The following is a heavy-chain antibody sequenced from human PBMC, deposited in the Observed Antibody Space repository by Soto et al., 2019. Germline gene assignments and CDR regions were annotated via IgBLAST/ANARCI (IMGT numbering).Heavy chain of an antibody. D-gene: IGHD2-2*01. CDR2: INHSGST. Sequence: SETLSLTCAVYGGSFSGYYWSWIRQPPGKGLEWIGEINHSGSTNYNPSLKSRVTISVDTSKNQFSLKLSSVTAADTAVYYCASSDPAIVVVPAATRDGVYYFDYWGQGTLVTVSS. J-gene: IGHJ4*02. CDR3: ASSDPAIVVVPAATRDGVYYFDY. V-gene: IGHV4-34*01. CDR1: GGSFSGYY.